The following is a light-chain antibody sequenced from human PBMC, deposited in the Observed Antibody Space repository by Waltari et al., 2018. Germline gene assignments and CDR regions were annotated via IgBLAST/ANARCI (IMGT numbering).Light chain of an antibody. J-gene: IGLJ2*01. CDR1: NRDVGGYNV. Sequence: QSALTQPASVSGSPGQSITLSCTGTNRDVGGYNVYPWNQPHPGQPPKLIIYEVSKRPSGVSNRFSGSKSGHPASLTIAGLQAEDEADYYCSSYRSGSTQVVFGGGTKVTVL. V-gene: IGLV2-14*01. CDR2: EVS. CDR3: SSYRSGSTQVV.